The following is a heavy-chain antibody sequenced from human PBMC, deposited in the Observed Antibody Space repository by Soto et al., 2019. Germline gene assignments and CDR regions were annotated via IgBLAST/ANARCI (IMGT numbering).Heavy chain of an antibody. D-gene: IGHD2-15*01. CDR3: AREGLLGY. J-gene: IGHJ4*02. Sequence: QVRLVQSGAEVRQPGASVKVSCTASGYAFTTYGFSWVRQAPGQGLEWMGWISAYNGNRNYAQKFQGRVTMTTDTSTSTAYMELRNLRSYDTAIYYCAREGLLGYWGQGTRVTVSS. CDR2: ISAYNGNR. CDR1: GYAFTTYG. V-gene: IGHV1-18*01.